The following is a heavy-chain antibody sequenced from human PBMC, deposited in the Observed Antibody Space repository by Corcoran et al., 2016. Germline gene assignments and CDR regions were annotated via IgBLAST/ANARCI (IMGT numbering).Heavy chain of an antibody. D-gene: IGHD2-15*01. CDR2: IIPIFGTA. CDR1: GGTFSSYA. CDR3: ARDGGYCSGGSCYGSDV. V-gene: IGHV1-69*01. J-gene: IGHJ6*02. Sequence: QVQLVQSGAEVKKPGSSVKVPCKASGGTFSSYAISWVRQAPGQGLEWMGGIIPIFGTANSAQKFPGRVTITADEATSTAYMERSSMRSEDTAVYYCARDGGYCSGGSCYGSDVWGQGTTVTVSS.